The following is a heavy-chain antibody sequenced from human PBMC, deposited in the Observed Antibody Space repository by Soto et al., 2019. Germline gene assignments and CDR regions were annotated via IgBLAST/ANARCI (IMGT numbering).Heavy chain of an antibody. CDR1: GGSISSGGYS. J-gene: IGHJ4*02. Sequence: QLQLQESGSGLVKPSQTLSLTCAVSGGSISSGGYSWSWIRQPPGKGLEWIRYIYHSGSTYYNPSLKSRVTISVDRCKNQFALKLSSVTAADTAVYYCARVTSGIAADWGQGTLVTVSS. D-gene: IGHD6-13*01. CDR3: ARVTSGIAAD. CDR2: IYHSGST. V-gene: IGHV4-30-2*01.